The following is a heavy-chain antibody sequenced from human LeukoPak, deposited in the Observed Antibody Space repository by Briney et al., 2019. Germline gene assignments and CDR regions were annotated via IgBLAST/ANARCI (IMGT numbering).Heavy chain of an antibody. V-gene: IGHV3-23*01. D-gene: IGHD1-26*01. J-gene: IGHJ4*02. CDR2: IGGSGAGT. CDR3: AKDRVSSFHRGSSFDY. Sequence: GGSLRLSCAASEFTFSNYAMNWVRQAPGKGLEWVSAIGGSGAGTDYADSVKGRFTISRDNSKNTLFLQMNSLRAEDTAVYYCAKDRVSSFHRGSSFDYWGQGTLVTVSS. CDR1: EFTFSNYA.